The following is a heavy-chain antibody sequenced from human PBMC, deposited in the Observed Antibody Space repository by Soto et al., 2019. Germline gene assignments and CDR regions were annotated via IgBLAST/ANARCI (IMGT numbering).Heavy chain of an antibody. CDR1: GFTFSSYA. V-gene: IGHV3-30-3*01. Sequence: GGSLRLSCAASGFTFSSYAMHWVRQAPGKGLEWVAVISYDGSNKYYADSVKGRFTISRDNSKNTLYLQMNSLRAEDTAVYYCARHYYGSGSYYNVGDYWGQGTLVTVSS. CDR3: ARHYYGSGSYYNVGDY. CDR2: ISYDGSNK. D-gene: IGHD3-10*01. J-gene: IGHJ4*02.